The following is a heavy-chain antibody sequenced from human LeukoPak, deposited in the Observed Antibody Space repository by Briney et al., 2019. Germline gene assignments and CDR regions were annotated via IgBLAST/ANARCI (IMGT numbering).Heavy chain of an antibody. CDR3: ARHRYSGYARGIIHYFDH. V-gene: IGHV4-34*01. CDR2: INHSGST. D-gene: IGHD5-12*01. CDR1: GGSFSGYY. Sequence: YPSETLSLTCAVYGGSFSGYYWSWIRQPPGKGLEWIGEINHSGSTNYNPSLKSRVTISVDTSKNQFSLKLSSVTAADTAVYYCARHRYSGYARGIIHYFDHWGQGTLVTVSS. J-gene: IGHJ4*02.